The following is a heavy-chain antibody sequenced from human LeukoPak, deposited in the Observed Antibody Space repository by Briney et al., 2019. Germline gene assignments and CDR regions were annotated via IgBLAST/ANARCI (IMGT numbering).Heavy chain of an antibody. V-gene: IGHV4-39*07. CDR1: GGSIRSSSYY. CDR3: ARDRHLGQLTPFDI. Sequence: SETLSLTCTVSGGSIRSSSYYWGWIRQPPGKGLEWIGSIYYSGSTYYNPSLKSRVTISVDTSKNQFSLKLSSVTAADTAVYYCARDRHLGQLTPFDIWGQGTMVTVSS. CDR2: IYYSGST. J-gene: IGHJ3*02. D-gene: IGHD5-18*01.